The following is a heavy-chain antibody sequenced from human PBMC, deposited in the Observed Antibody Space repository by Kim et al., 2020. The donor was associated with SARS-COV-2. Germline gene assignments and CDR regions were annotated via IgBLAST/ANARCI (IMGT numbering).Heavy chain of an antibody. J-gene: IGHJ4*02. Sequence: GGSLRLSCWTSGLYIIHWVRQAPGKGLEWVAAMSFDGFSKYFVDPVKGRFTISRDDSKNAVYLELNSLRDEDSAVYYCATEGGTSGRCGYFDSWGQGTLVSVSS. V-gene: IGHV3-30-3*01. CDR2: MSFDGFSK. CDR1: GLYI. CDR3: ATEGGTSGRCGYFDS. D-gene: IGHD2-15*01.